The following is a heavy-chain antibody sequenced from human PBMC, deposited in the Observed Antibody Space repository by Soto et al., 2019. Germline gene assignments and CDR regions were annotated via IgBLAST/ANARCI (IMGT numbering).Heavy chain of an antibody. V-gene: IGHV3-15*07. Sequence: EVQLVESGGGLGKPGGSLRLSCAASGFTFINAWMNWVRQAPGKGLEWVGRIKSKTDGGTTDYAAPVKGRINISRDDSRNTVYLQLYSLRTEDTDVRFCTTERLFGGYCGSSPNCSGYWGQGTLVTVSS. CDR2: IKSKTDGGTT. D-gene: IGHD3-16*01. J-gene: IGHJ4*02. CDR1: GFTFINAW. CDR3: TTERLFGGYCGSSPNCSGY.